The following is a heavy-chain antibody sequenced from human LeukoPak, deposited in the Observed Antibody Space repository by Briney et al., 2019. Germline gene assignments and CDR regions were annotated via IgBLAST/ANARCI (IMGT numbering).Heavy chain of an antibody. CDR1: EFTFSSYA. Sequence: GGSLRLSCAASEFTFSSYAMSWVRQAPGKGLEWVSAISGSVGGTYYADSVKGRFTISRDNSKNTLYLLMHSLRAEDTAVYYCAKGAGYSGHDLSSYFDYWGQGILVTVSS. D-gene: IGHD5-12*01. V-gene: IGHV3-23*01. CDR2: ISGSVGGT. J-gene: IGHJ4*02. CDR3: AKGAGYSGHDLSSYFDY.